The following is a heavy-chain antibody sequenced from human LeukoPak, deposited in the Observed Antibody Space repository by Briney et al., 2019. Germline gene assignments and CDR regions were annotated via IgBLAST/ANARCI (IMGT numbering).Heavy chain of an antibody. D-gene: IGHD3-10*01. CDR2: IYPGDSDT. CDR1: GYSFTNYW. Sequence: GESLKISCKGSGYSFTNYWIGWVRQMPGKGLEWMGIIYPGDSDTRYSPSFQGQVTISADKSISTAYLQWSSLKASDTAMYYCARSVMVRGVIRGFDYWGQGTLVTVSS. V-gene: IGHV5-51*01. J-gene: IGHJ4*02. CDR3: ARSVMVRGVIRGFDY.